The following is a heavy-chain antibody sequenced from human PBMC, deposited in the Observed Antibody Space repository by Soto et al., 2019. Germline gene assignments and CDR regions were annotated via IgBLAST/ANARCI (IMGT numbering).Heavy chain of an antibody. Sequence: ALRLSCTASGFTFSNYAINWVRLAPGKRLVWVSSVIGSGVNVFYADSVKGRFTISRDNSKNTVYLEMNSLRADDTAEYFCAKGSAFEGKGAICYPFDHWGRGTLVTFSS. CDR3: AKGSAFEGKGAICYPFDH. J-gene: IGHJ4*02. CDR2: VIGSGVNV. CDR1: GFTFSNYA. V-gene: IGHV3-23*01. D-gene: IGHD3-10*01.